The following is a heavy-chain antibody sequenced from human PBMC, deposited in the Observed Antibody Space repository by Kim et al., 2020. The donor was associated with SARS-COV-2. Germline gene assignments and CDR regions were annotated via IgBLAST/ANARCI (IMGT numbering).Heavy chain of an antibody. CDR1: GYTFTSYG. J-gene: IGHJ6*02. D-gene: IGHD1-26*01. Sequence: ASVKVSCKASGYTFTSYGISWVRQAPGQGLEWMGWISAYNGNTNYAQKLQGRVTMTTDTSTSTAYMELRSLRSDDTAVYYCARAISVGATWRDYYYGMDVWGQGTTVTVSS. V-gene: IGHV1-18*04. CDR2: ISAYNGNT. CDR3: ARAISVGATWRDYYYGMDV.